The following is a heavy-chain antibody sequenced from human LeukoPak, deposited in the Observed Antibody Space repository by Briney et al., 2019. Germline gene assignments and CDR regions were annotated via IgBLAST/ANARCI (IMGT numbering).Heavy chain of an antibody. V-gene: IGHV4-59*01. Sequence: SETLSLTCTVSGGSISRYYWSWIRQPPGKGLEWIGYLYYTGSTNYNPSLKSRVTISVDTSKNQFSLNLSSVTAADTAVYYCAREGGPYPPLSDSGQGTLVTVSS. J-gene: IGHJ4*02. D-gene: IGHD2/OR15-2a*01. CDR2: LYYTGST. CDR3: AREGGPYPPLSD. CDR1: GGSISRYY.